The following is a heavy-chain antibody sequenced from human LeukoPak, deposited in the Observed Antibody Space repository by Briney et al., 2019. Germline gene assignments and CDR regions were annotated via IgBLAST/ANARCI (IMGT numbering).Heavy chain of an antibody. Sequence: SETLSLTCAVYGGSFSGYYWSWIRQPPVKGLEWIGYIYYSGSTNYNPSLKSRVTVSVDTSKNQFSLKLSSVTAADTAVYYCARDTYGQQLDYWGQGTLVTVSS. V-gene: IGHV4-59*01. CDR2: IYYSGST. J-gene: IGHJ4*02. CDR1: GGSFSGYY. D-gene: IGHD6-13*01. CDR3: ARDTYGQQLDY.